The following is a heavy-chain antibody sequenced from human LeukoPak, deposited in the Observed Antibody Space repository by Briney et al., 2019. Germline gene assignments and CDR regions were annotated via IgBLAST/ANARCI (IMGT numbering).Heavy chain of an antibody. J-gene: IGHJ4*02. Sequence: PSETLSLTCTVSGGSINSYYWSWIRQPPGMGLEWIGYIYYSGSTTYNPSLKSRLMISVDTSKNQFSLKLNSVTAADTAVYYCARLGSGWFADYWGRGTLVTVSS. CDR3: ARLGSGWFADY. D-gene: IGHD6-19*01. CDR2: IYYSGST. CDR1: GGSINSYY. V-gene: IGHV4-59*08.